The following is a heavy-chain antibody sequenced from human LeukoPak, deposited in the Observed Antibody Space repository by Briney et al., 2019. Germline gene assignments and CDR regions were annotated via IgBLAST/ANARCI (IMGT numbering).Heavy chain of an antibody. D-gene: IGHD2-2*01. CDR1: GGSISGYY. CDR3: ARGQGVGYCSSTSCEDRPNWFDP. CDR2: IYSSGST. V-gene: IGHV4-59*12. J-gene: IGHJ5*02. Sequence: PSETLSLTCTVSGGSISGYYWAWIRQPPGKGLEWIGYIYSSGSTNYNPSLKSRVTISVDTSKNQFSLKLSSVTAADTAVYYCARGQGVGYCSSTSCEDRPNWFDPWGQGTLVTVSS.